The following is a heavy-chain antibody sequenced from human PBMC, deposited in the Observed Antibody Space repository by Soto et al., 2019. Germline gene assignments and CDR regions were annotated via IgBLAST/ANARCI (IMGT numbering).Heavy chain of an antibody. Sequence: QVHLVQSGAEVKKPGASVKVSCKASGYPFTSYGIGWVRQAPGQGLEWTGWISPYNGNTYYAQKFQGRVTMTTDTSTTTVYRDLRSLRSDDTAVYSCAGDQSVDRNYYYDIEGWGQGTTVTVSS. D-gene: IGHD3-16*02. CDR3: AGDQSVDRNYYYDIEG. J-gene: IGHJ6*02. CDR2: ISPYNGNT. CDR1: GYPFTSYG. V-gene: IGHV1-18*01.